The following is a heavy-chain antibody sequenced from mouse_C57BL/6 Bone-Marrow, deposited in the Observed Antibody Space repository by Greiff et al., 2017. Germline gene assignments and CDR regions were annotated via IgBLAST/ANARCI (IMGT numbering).Heavy chain of an antibody. CDR1: GYTFTSYW. D-gene: IGHD4-1*01. Sequence: VQLQQPGAELVKPGASVKMSCKASGYTFTSYWITWVKQRPGQGLEWIGEIYPTSGRTNYNEKLKSQDILTVDTSSNTDYMQLSGLTSEDSAVFYSAQSGPLGRSFSYWGQGTTLTVSS. CDR2: IYPTSGRT. J-gene: IGHJ2*01. V-gene: IGHV1-55*01. CDR3: AQSGPLGRSFSY.